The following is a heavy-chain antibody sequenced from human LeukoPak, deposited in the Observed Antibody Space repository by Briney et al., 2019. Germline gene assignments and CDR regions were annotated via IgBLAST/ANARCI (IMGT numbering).Heavy chain of an antibody. V-gene: IGHV4-61*02. Sequence: PSETLSLTCTVSGGFLSSGSYYWSWIRQPAGKGLEWIGRIYTSGSTNYNPSLKSRVTISVDTSKNQFSLKLSSVTAADTAVYYCARGDIVATSYFGEWFDPWGQGTLVTVSS. CDR3: ARGDIVATSYFGEWFDP. D-gene: IGHD5-12*01. J-gene: IGHJ5*02. CDR1: GGFLSSGSYY. CDR2: IYTSGST.